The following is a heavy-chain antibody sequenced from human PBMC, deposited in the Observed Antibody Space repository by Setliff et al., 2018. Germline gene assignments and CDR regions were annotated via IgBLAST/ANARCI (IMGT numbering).Heavy chain of an antibody. Sequence: GESLKISCKGSGYSFTTYWIGWVRQMPGKGLELMGIIYPADSDPRYSPSFQGQVTISVDKSISTVYLHWSSLKASDTAMYYCARSPLDDAFDIWGQGTRGTVSS. J-gene: IGHJ3*02. CDR3: ARSPLDDAFDI. CDR2: IYPADSDP. CDR1: GYSFTTYW. V-gene: IGHV5-51*01.